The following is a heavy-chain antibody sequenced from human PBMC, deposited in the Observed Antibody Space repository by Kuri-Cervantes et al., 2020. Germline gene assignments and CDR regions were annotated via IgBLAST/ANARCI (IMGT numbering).Heavy chain of an antibody. D-gene: IGHD5-18*01. CDR1: GFTFSNHW. J-gene: IGHJ3*02. V-gene: IGHV3-23*01. CDR3: AKEFSYGYFSAFDI. CDR2: ISGSGHST. Sequence: GESLKISCAASGFTFSNHWMSWVRQAPGKGPEWVSGISGSGHSTYYADSVKGRFTISRDNSKNTLYLQMNSLRAEDTAVYSCAKEFSYGYFSAFDIWGQGTMVTVSS.